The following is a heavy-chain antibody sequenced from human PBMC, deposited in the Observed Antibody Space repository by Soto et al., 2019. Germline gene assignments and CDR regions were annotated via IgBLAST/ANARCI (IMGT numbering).Heavy chain of an antibody. CDR2: ISSSSSYI. CDR1: GFTFSSYS. D-gene: IGHD3-16*01. V-gene: IGHV3-21*01. Sequence: EVQLVESGGGLVKPGGSLRLSCAASGFTFSSYSMNWVRQAPGKGLEWVSSISSSSSYIYYADSVKGRFTISRDNAKNSLYLQMNSLRAEDTAVYYCARDTVYDSWGSYYGMDVWGQGTTVTVSS. CDR3: ARDTVYDSWGSYYGMDV. J-gene: IGHJ6*02.